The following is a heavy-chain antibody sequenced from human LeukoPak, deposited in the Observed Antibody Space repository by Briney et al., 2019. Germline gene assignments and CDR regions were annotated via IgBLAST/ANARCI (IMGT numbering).Heavy chain of an antibody. J-gene: IGHJ4*02. D-gene: IGHD5-18*01. CDR2: IYPGDSDN. CDR3: ARGGGYNYGTFDY. Sequence: GSIKSLLKGSGCRFTHYCYGWGRPMPGKRVEWMGIIYPGDSDNRNSPSLQGQVTISADKSISTAYVQWSSLKASDTAMYYCARGGGYNYGTFDYWGQGTLVTVSS. V-gene: IGHV5-51*01. CDR1: GCRFTHYC.